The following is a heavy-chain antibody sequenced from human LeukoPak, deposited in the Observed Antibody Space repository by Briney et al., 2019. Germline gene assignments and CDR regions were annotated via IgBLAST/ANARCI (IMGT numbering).Heavy chain of an antibody. D-gene: IGHD6-19*01. V-gene: IGHV3-48*04. CDR1: GFTFSSYW. CDR2: ISSSGSTI. J-gene: IGHJ3*02. Sequence: GGSLRLSCAASGFTFSSYWMSWVRQAPGKGLEWVSYISSSGSTIYYADSVKGRFTISRDNAKNSLYLQMNSLRAEDTAVYYCARHSFGSGWYTRDAFDIWGQGTMVTVSS. CDR3: ARHSFGSGWYTRDAFDI.